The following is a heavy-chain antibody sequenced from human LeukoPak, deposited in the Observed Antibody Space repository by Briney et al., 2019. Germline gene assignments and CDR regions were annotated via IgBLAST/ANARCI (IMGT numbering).Heavy chain of an antibody. V-gene: IGHV1-2*02. Sequence: GASVKVSCKASGYTFTGYYMHWVRQAPGQGLEWMGWINPNSGGTNYAQKFQGRVTMTWDTSISTAYMELSRLRSDDTAVYYCARSPRVEWLLGIDYWGQGTLVTVSS. CDR3: ARSPRVEWLLGIDY. J-gene: IGHJ4*02. CDR2: INPNSGGT. D-gene: IGHD3-3*01. CDR1: GYTFTGYY.